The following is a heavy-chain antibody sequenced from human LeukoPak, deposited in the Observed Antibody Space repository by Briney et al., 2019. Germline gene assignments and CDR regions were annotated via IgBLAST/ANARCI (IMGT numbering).Heavy chain of an antibody. V-gene: IGHV5-51*01. CDR2: TYPGASDT. D-gene: IGHD5-18*01. J-gene: IGHJ4*02. CDR3: ARHDTAMVQYDY. CDR1: GYSFTSYW. Sequence: GESLKISCKGSGYSFTSYWIGWVRQMPGKGLEWVGITYPGASDTRYSPSFQGQVIISADESISTAYLQWSSLKASDSAMYYCARHDTAMVQYDYWGQGTLVTVSS.